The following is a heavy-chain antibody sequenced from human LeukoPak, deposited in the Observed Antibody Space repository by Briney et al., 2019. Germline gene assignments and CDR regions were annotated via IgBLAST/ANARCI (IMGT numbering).Heavy chain of an antibody. Sequence: PGGSLRLSCAASGFSFSSYWMSWVRQPPGKGLEWVAKIKQDGSGKYYVDSVKGRFTISTDNAKNSLYLQMNSLRAEDTAVYCCARDGPPNGYYYYYGMDVWGQGTTVTVSS. J-gene: IGHJ6*02. V-gene: IGHV3-7*01. CDR2: IKQDGSGK. CDR3: ARDGPPNGYYYYYGMDV. CDR1: GFSFSSYW.